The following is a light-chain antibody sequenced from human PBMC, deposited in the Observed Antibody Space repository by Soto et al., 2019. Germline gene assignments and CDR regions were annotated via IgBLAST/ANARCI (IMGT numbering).Light chain of an antibody. CDR2: DAS. CDR3: QQRSTWPT. CDR1: QSVSSSY. Sequence: EIVLTQSPGTLSLSPGERATLSWRASQSVSSSYLAWYQQKPGQAPRLLIYDASVRATGTPARFSGSGSGTDFTLTISSLEPEDFALYYCQQRSTWPTFGQGTRLEIK. V-gene: IGKV3D-20*02. J-gene: IGKJ5*01.